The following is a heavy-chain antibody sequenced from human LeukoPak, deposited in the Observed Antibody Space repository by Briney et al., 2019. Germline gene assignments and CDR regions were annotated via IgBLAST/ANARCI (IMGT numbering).Heavy chain of an antibody. Sequence: SETLSLTCAVSGYSISSGYYWGWIRQPPGKGLEWIGSIYYSGSTYYNPSLKSRVTISVDTSKNQFSLKLSSVTAADTAVYYCARITMVRGVVWGQGTLVTVSS. D-gene: IGHD3-10*01. CDR1: GYSISSGYY. CDR3: ARITMVRGVV. V-gene: IGHV4-38-2*01. J-gene: IGHJ4*02. CDR2: IYYSGST.